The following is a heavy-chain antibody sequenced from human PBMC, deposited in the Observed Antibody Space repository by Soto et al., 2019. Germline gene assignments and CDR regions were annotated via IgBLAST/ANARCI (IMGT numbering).Heavy chain of an antibody. J-gene: IGHJ3*01. CDR1: GFTVSNHW. V-gene: IGHV3-74*01. CDR2: IKTDGTYT. CDR3: ARPKGAAYSAFDV. Sequence: EVQLVESGGGLVQPGGSLTLSCAASGFTVSNHWMHWVRQAPGRGLESISRIKTDGTYTDYADSVKGRFTISRDNAKNMVYLQMDSLRPEDTAVYYCARPKGAAYSAFDVWGQGTVVTVSS. D-gene: IGHD2-21*01.